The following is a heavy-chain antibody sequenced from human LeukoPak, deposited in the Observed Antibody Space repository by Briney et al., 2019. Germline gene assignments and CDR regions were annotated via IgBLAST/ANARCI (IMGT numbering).Heavy chain of an antibody. V-gene: IGHV4-39*01. J-gene: IGHJ5*02. Sequence: PSETLSLTCTVSGGSISSGSYYWGWIRQPPGKGLEWIGSIYYSGSTYYNPSLKGRVTISVDTSKNQFSLKLSSVTAADTAVYYCARHAQEYGSGINWFDPWGQGTLVTVSS. D-gene: IGHD3-10*01. CDR2: IYYSGST. CDR1: GGSISSGSYY. CDR3: ARHAQEYGSGINWFDP.